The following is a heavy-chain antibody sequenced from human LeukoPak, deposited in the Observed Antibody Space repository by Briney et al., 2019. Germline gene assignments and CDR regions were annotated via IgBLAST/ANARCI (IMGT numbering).Heavy chain of an antibody. J-gene: IGHJ4*02. CDR1: GFTFSDYW. D-gene: IGHD5-12*01. V-gene: IGHV3-74*01. CDR3: AKEMRPATLDH. Sequence: GGSLRLSCAASGFTFSDYWMHWVRQSPGKGLVWVSRINSDGSYTNYADSVKGRFTISRDNAKNTLYLQMNSLRVGDTAVYYCAKEMRPATLDHWGQGTLVTVSS. CDR2: INSDGSYT.